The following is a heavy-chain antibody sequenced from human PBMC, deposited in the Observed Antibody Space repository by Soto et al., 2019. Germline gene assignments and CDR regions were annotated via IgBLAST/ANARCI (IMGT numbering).Heavy chain of an antibody. V-gene: IGHV4-59*08. CDR2: IYYSGST. J-gene: IGHJ4*02. CDR3: ASHSPILTHPPTPHIDY. Sequence: SETLSLTCTVSGGSISSYYWSWIRQPPGKGLEWIGYIYYSGSTNYNPSLKSRVTISVDTSKNQFSLKLSSVTAADTAVYYCASHSPILTHPPTPHIDYWGQGALVTVSS. CDR1: GGSISSYY.